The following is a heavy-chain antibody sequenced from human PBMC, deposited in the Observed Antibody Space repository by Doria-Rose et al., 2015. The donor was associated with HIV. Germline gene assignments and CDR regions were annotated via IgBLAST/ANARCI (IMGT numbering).Heavy chain of an antibody. V-gene: IGHV3-30*04. Sequence: QVQLVQSGGGVVQPGRSLRLFCAASGFIFNTPTMHWVRQAPVKGLEWVAVISADGSDKYYADSVKGRFIISRDNSNNTLYLQMNSLRAEDTAIYYCARDRPTYSSSPLDFWGQGTLVTVSS. CDR3: ARDRPTYSSSPLDF. J-gene: IGHJ4*02. D-gene: IGHD6-6*01. CDR2: ISADGSDK. CDR1: GFIFNTPT.